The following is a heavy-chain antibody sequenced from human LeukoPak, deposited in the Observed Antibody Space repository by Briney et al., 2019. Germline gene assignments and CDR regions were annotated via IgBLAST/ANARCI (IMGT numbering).Heavy chain of an antibody. D-gene: IGHD3-22*01. CDR2: FDPEDGET. V-gene: IGHV1-24*01. J-gene: IGHJ4*02. CDR3: ATGGYDSSGLYFDY. CDR1: GYTLTELS. Sequence: EASVKVSCKVSGYTLTELSMHWVRQAPGKGLEWMGGFDPEDGETIYAQKFQGRVTMTEDTSTDTAYMELSSLGSEDTAVYYCATGGYDSSGLYFDYWGQGTLVTVSS.